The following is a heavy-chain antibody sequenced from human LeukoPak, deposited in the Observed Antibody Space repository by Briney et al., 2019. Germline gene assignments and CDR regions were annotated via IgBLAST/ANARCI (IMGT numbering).Heavy chain of an antibody. Sequence: GGSLRLSCAASGFTFSSYGMHWVRQAPGKGLEWVANIKQDGSEKCYVDSVKGRFTISRDNAKTSLHLQMNSLRGEDTAVYYCARVNLWSSGLDYWGQGTLVTVSS. CDR2: IKQDGSEK. J-gene: IGHJ4*02. CDR1: GFTFSSYG. V-gene: IGHV3-7*03. D-gene: IGHD2-8*01. CDR3: ARVNLWSSGLDY.